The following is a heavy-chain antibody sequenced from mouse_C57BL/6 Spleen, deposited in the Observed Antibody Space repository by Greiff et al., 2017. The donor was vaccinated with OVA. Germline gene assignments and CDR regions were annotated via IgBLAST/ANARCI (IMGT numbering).Heavy chain of an antibody. CDR2: INPNNGGT. Sequence: EVQLQQSGPELVKPGASVKISCKASGYTFTDYYMNWVKQSHGKSLEWIGDINPNNGGTSYNQKFKGKATLTVDKSSSTAYMELRSLTSEDSAVYYCARSPYDGRYFDYWGQGTTLTVSS. V-gene: IGHV1-26*01. CDR3: ARSPYDGRYFDY. J-gene: IGHJ2*01. CDR1: GYTFTDYY. D-gene: IGHD2-3*01.